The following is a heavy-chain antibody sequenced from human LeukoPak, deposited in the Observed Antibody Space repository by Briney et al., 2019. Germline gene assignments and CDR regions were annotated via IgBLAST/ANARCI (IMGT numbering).Heavy chain of an antibody. CDR2: IVGSLGST. CDR1: GFTFSSYA. D-gene: IGHD3-16*01. V-gene: IGHV3-23*01. Sequence: GGPLRLSCAASGFTFSSYAMSWVRQAPGKGLEWVSAIVGSLGSTYYADSVKGRFTISRDNSKHTLFQQMNSLRVDDTAIYYCAKHVGAYYFDYWGQGTLVTVSS. J-gene: IGHJ4*02. CDR3: AKHVGAYYFDY.